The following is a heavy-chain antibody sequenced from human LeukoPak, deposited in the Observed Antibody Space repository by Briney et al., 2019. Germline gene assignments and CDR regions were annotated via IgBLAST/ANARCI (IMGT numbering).Heavy chain of an antibody. J-gene: IGHJ4*02. Sequence: ASVKVSCKVSGNTLTDLSIHWVRQAPGKGLDWMGGFDPEDAEIIYAEKFQDRVTMTEDPSTDTAYLELGSLRSEDTAVYFCAAEGQWSLVHYFNSWGQGTLVTVSS. CDR1: GNTLTDLS. CDR3: AAEGQWSLVHYFNS. CDR2: FDPEDAEI. V-gene: IGHV1-24*01. D-gene: IGHD2-15*01.